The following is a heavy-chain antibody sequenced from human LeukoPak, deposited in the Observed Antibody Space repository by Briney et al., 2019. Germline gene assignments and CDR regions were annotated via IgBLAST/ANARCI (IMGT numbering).Heavy chain of an antibody. CDR1: GFTFSSYG. V-gene: IGHV3-30*18. CDR3: AKTPQITMVRGVIIAPTDY. D-gene: IGHD3-10*01. J-gene: IGHJ4*02. Sequence: GGSLRLSCAASGFTFSSYGMHWVRQAPGKGLEWVAVISYDGSNKYYADSVKGRFTISRDNSKNTLYLQMNSLRAEDTAVYYCAKTPQITMVRGVIIAPTDYWGQGTLVTVSS. CDR2: ISYDGSNK.